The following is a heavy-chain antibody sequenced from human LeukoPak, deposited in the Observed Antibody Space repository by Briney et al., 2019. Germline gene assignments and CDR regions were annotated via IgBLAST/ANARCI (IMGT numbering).Heavy chain of an antibody. Sequence: GGSLRLSCAASGFTFSSYIMNWVRQAPGKGLEWVSSISSSSSYIYYADSVKGRFTISRDNAKNSLYLQMNSLRAEDTAVYYCARDGYYYDSSGGYYFDYWGQGTLVTVSS. D-gene: IGHD3-22*01. CDR3: ARDGYYYDSSGGYYFDY. CDR2: ISSSSSYI. J-gene: IGHJ4*02. V-gene: IGHV3-21*01. CDR1: GFTFSSYI.